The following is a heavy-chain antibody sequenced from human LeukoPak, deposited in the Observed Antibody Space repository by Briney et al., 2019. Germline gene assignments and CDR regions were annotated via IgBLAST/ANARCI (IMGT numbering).Heavy chain of an antibody. V-gene: IGHV4-39*01. CDR1: GSSISSSSYY. J-gene: IGHJ4*02. Sequence: SETLSLTCTVSGSSISSSSYYWGWIRQPPGKGLEWIGSIYYSGSTYYNPSLKSRVTISVDTSKNQFSLKLSSVTAADTAVYYCARQEDCSGGSCLFDYWGQGTLVTVSS. D-gene: IGHD2-15*01. CDR2: IYYSGST. CDR3: ARQEDCSGGSCLFDY.